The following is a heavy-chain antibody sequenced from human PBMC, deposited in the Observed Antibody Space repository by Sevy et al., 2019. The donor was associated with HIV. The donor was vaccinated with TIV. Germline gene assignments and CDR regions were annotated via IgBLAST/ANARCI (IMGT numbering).Heavy chain of an antibody. V-gene: IGHV3-23*01. CDR3: AKGLRGTTTNNWFDP. D-gene: IGHD4-17*01. Sequence: GGSLRLSCAASGFPFSSYAMSWVRQAPGKGLERVSTISGSGGSAYYADSVKGRFTISRDNSKNTLFLQMHSLRAEDTAVYYCAKGLRGTTTNNWFDPWGQGTLVTVSS. J-gene: IGHJ5*02. CDR2: ISGSGGSA. CDR1: GFPFSSYA.